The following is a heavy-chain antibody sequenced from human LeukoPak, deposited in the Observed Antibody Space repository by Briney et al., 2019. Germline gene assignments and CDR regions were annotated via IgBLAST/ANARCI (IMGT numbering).Heavy chain of an antibody. CDR2: INHSGST. V-gene: IGHV4-34*01. CDR1: GGSFSGYY. J-gene: IGHJ6*03. D-gene: IGHD2/OR15-2a*01. CDR3: ARSPSTYYYYYMDV. Sequence: SETLSLTCAVYGGSFSGYYWSWIRQPPGKGLEWIGEINHSGSTNYNPSLKSRVTISVDTSKNQFSLKLSSVTAADTAVYYCARSPSTYYYYYMDVWGKGTTVTVSS.